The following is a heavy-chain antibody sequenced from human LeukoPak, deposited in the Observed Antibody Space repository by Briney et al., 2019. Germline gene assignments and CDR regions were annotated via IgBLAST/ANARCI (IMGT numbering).Heavy chain of an antibody. V-gene: IGHV1-18*01. CDR2: ISAYNGNT. CDR3: AAVAGSYYKTAMAG. D-gene: IGHD5-18*01. J-gene: IGHJ4*02. Sequence: ASVKVSCKASGYTFTSYGISWVRQAPGQGLEWMGWISAYNGNTNYAQKLQGRVTMTTDTSTSTAYMELRSLRSDDTAVYYCAAVAGSYYKTAMAGWGQGTLVTVSS. CDR1: GYTFTSYG.